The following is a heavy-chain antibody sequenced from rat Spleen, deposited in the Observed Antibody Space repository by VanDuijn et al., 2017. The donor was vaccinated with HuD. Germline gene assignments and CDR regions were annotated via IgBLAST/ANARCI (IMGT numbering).Heavy chain of an antibody. J-gene: IGHJ2*01. Sequence: EVQLVESGGGLVQPGRSLKLSCAASGFTFSDYYMAWVRQAPTKGLEWVATINNNGGTTYYRDSVKGRFTISRDDAKSTLSLQMDSLRSEDTATYYCARRHYGYTDYFDYWGQGVMVTVSS. CDR3: ARRHYGYTDYFDY. D-gene: IGHD1-9*01. CDR1: GFTFSDYY. CDR2: INNNGGTT. V-gene: IGHV5-29*01.